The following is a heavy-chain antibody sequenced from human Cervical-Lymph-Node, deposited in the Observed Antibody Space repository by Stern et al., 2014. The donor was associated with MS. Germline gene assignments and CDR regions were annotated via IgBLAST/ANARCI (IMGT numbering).Heavy chain of an antibody. Sequence: EVQLVQSGAEVKEPGATVKISCKVSGYTFIDYYLHLVRQAPGKGLEWMGLVDPYDCATTLSSTFQDRFTITAATSITTAYMDLSGPRSEDTAIYYCKSRNFGPWGQGTLVTVSS. CDR1: GYTFIDYY. J-gene: IGHJ5*02. CDR2: VDPYDCAT. CDR3: KSRNFGP. V-gene: IGHV1-69-2*01.